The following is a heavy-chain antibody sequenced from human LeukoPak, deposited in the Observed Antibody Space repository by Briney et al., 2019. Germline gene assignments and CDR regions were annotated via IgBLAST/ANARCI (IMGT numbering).Heavy chain of an antibody. V-gene: IGHV3-21*01. D-gene: IGHD2-15*01. CDR3: ARDLIVVVGDKRGDY. J-gene: IGHJ4*02. Sequence: KPGGSLRLSCAASGFTFSSYAMNWVRQAPGKGLEWVSSISSSSSYIYYADSVKGRFTISRDNAKNSLYLQMNSLRAEDTAVYYCARDLIVVVGDKRGDYWGQGTLVTVSS. CDR1: GFTFSSYA. CDR2: ISSSSSYI.